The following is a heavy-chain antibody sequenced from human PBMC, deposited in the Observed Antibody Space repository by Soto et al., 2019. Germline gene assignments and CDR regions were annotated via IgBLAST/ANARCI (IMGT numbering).Heavy chain of an antibody. CDR2: IRSKANNYAT. CDR3: TAADVGPGWFDP. CDR1: GFSFSGSP. J-gene: IGHJ5*02. Sequence: EVQLVESGGGLVQPGGSLKLSCAASGFSFSGSPMYWVRQASGKGLEWVGRIRSKANNYATAYAASVKGRFTISRDDSKNTVYLQMNGLKTEDTAVYYCTAADVGPGWFDPWGQGTLVTVSS. D-gene: IGHD6-13*01. V-gene: IGHV3-73*01.